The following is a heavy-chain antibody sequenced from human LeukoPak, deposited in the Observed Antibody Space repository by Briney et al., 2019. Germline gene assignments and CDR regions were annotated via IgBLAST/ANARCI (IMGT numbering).Heavy chain of an antibody. CDR1: GGSISSYY. J-gene: IGHJ4*02. Sequence: KSSETLSLTCTVSGGSISSYYWSWIRQPAGKGLEWIGRIYTSGTTHYNPSLKSRVTMSVDTSKNQFSLKLSSVTAADTAVYYCARLSTLTTSFDYWGQGTLVTVSS. D-gene: IGHD4-17*01. CDR2: IYTSGTT. CDR3: ARLSTLTTSFDY. V-gene: IGHV4-4*07.